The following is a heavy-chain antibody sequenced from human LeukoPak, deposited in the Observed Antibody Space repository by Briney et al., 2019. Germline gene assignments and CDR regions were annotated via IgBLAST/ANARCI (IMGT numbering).Heavy chain of an antibody. J-gene: IGHJ3*02. CDR3: AGYCGGDCYHDAFDI. V-gene: IGHV3-48*03. CDR1: GFTFSSYE. Sequence: GGSLRLSCAASGFTFSSYEMNWVRQAPGKGLEWVSYISSSGSTIYYADSVKGRFTISRDNAKNSLYLQMNSLRAEDTAVYYCAGYCGGDCYHDAFDIWGQGTMVTVSS. D-gene: IGHD2-21*02. CDR2: ISSSGSTI.